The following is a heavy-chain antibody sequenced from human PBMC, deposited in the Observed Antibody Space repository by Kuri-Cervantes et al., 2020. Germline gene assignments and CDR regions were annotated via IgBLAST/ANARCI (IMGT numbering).Heavy chain of an antibody. CDR1: RYTFTSYC. Sequence: ASVKVSCKASRYTFTSYCMHWVRQAPGQGLEWMGIINPSGGSTSYAQMFQGRVTMTRDTSTSTVYMELSSLRSEDTAVYYCAKDQGGSYPYWYFDLWGRGTLVTVSS. V-gene: IGHV1-46*01. J-gene: IGHJ2*01. D-gene: IGHD1-26*01. CDR3: AKDQGGSYPYWYFDL. CDR2: INPSGGST.